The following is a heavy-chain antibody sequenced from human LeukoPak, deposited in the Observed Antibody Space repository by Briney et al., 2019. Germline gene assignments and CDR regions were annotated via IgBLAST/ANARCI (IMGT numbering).Heavy chain of an antibody. V-gene: IGHV3-30*18. D-gene: IGHD3-10*02. J-gene: IGHJ6*04. Sequence: GGSLRLSCVVSGFSFDLSAMHWVRQAPGKGLEWVALISHDGRNKYNTDSVKGRFTISRDNAKNSLYLQMNSLRAEDTAVYYCAELGITMIGGVWGKGTTVTISS. CDR1: GFSFDLSA. CDR2: ISHDGRNK. CDR3: AELGITMIGGV.